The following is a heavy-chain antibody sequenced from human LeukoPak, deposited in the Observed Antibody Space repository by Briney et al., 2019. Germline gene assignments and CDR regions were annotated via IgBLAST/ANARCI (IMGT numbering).Heavy chain of an antibody. Sequence: GGSLRLSCAASGFTVSSNYMSWVRQAPGKGLEWVSVIYSGGSTYYADSVKGRFTISRDNSKNTLYLQMNSLRAEDTAVYYCARETSYDSSGSDGMDVWGQGTTVTVSS. CDR1: GFTVSSNY. D-gene: IGHD3-22*01. CDR3: ARETSYDSSGSDGMDV. V-gene: IGHV3-53*01. J-gene: IGHJ6*02. CDR2: IYSGGST.